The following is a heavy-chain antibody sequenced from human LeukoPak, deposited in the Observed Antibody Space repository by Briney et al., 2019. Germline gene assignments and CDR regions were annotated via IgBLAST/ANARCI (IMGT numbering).Heavy chain of an antibody. CDR2: IYYSGST. CDR3: AIRPDAFDI. Sequence: SETLSLTCTVSGGSISSYSWSWIRKPPGKGQEWIGYIYYSGSTNYNPSPESRVTLSVDTSKNQFSLRLTSVTAAVTSVYYCAIRPDAFDIWGQGTRVTGSS. D-gene: IGHD6-6*01. J-gene: IGHJ3*02. CDR1: GGSISSYS. V-gene: IGHV4-59*08.